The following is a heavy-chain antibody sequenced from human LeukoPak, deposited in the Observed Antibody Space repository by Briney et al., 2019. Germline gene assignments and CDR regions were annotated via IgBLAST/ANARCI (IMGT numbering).Heavy chain of an antibody. J-gene: IGHJ4*02. CDR2: IYPSGTT. Sequence: SETLSLTCSVSGGSVSSYYWSWIRQPAGKGLEWIGRIYPSGTTHYNPSLKSRVTMSVDTSKNQFSLKLISVTAADTAVYYCADDYGDWGEGTLVTVST. V-gene: IGHV4-4*07. CDR1: GGSVSSYY. CDR3: ADDYGD. D-gene: IGHD4-17*01.